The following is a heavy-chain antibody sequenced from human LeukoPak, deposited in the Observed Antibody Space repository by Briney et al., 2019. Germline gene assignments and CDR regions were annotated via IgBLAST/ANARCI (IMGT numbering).Heavy chain of an antibody. CDR1: GFTFSSYS. J-gene: IGHJ4*02. V-gene: IGHV3-21*01. CDR3: ARDGLGSWDSSSYFDY. D-gene: IGHD6-13*01. CDR2: ISSSSSYI. Sequence: GGSLRLSCAASGFTFSSYSMNWVRQAPGKGLEWVSSISSSSSYIHYADSVKGRFTISRDNAKNSLYLQMNSLRAEDTAVYYCARDGLGSWDSSSYFDYWGQGTLVTVSS.